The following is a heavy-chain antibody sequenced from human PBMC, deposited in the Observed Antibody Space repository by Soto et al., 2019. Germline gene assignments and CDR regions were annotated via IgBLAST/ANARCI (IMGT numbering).Heavy chain of an antibody. J-gene: IGHJ4*02. D-gene: IGHD2-15*01. Sequence: PSETLSLTCTVSGDSIGSGDYYWSWIRQSPEKGLEWIGYIYYIGNTYYNPSLESRVTLSVDTSKNRFSLKLNSVTAADTAVYFCATFDATGHKYWGPGTLVTVSS. CDR2: IYYIGNT. CDR3: ATFDATGHKY. CDR1: GDSIGSGDYY. V-gene: IGHV4-30-4*01.